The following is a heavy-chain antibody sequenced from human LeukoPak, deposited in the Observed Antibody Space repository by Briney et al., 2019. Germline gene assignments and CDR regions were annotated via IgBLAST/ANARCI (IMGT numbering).Heavy chain of an antibody. CDR2: IQDTGIT. Sequence: SETLSLICNVSGDSASSGYWSWIRQSPGKGLEWIGFIQDTGITDYNPSLKSRLLMSLDTSKNQFSLNLRSVTAADTAVYYCAGRGHRYSRDWGQGILVTISS. V-gene: IGHV4-4*09. CDR3: AGRGHRYSRD. D-gene: IGHD2-15*01. J-gene: IGHJ1*01. CDR1: GDSASSGY.